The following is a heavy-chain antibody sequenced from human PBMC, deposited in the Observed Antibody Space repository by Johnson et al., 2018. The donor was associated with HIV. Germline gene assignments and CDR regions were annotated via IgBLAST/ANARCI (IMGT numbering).Heavy chain of an antibody. D-gene: IGHD2-15*01. J-gene: IGHJ3*02. CDR2: VWYDGSNK. CDR1: GFTFSSYG. Sequence: QVQLVESGGGVVQPGRSLRLSCAASGFTFSSYGMHWVRQAPGKGLEWVAVVWYDGSNKYYADSVKGRFTISRDNSKNTLYMQMNSLRAEDTAVYYCAKDPGRRDPHAFDIWGQGTMVTVSS. V-gene: IGHV3-33*06. CDR3: AKDPGRRDPHAFDI.